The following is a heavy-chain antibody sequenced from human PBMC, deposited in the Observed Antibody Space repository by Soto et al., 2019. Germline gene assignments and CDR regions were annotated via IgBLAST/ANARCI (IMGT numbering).Heavy chain of an antibody. Sequence: GSLRLSCAASGFTFSGSAMHWVRQASGKGLEWVGRIRSKANSYATAYAASVKGKFTISRDDSKNTAYLQMNSLKTEDTAVYYCTARGYSGYDYIDYWGQGTLVTVSS. V-gene: IGHV3-73*01. J-gene: IGHJ4*02. CDR2: IRSKANSYAT. CDR3: TARGYSGYDYIDY. CDR1: GFTFSGSA. D-gene: IGHD5-12*01.